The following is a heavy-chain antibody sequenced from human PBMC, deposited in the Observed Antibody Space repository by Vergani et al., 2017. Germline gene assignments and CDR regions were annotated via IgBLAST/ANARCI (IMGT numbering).Heavy chain of an antibody. D-gene: IGHD3-16*01. CDR1: GFTFSSYG. CDR2: ISYDGSNK. Sequence: QVQLVESGGGVVQPGRSLRLSCAASGFTFSSYGMHWVRQAPGKGLEWVAVISYDGSNKYYADSVKGRFTISRDNSKNTLYLQMNSLRAEDTAVYYCAKVRGFLLGAKSSYYYYGMDVWGQGTTVTVSS. J-gene: IGHJ6*02. CDR3: AKVRGFLLGAKSSYYYYGMDV. V-gene: IGHV3-30*18.